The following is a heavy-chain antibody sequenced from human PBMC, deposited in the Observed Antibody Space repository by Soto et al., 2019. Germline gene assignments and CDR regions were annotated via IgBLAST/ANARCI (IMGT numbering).Heavy chain of an antibody. CDR1: GGSFSGYY. CDR3: ARARVTMVRGVIDY. D-gene: IGHD3-10*01. V-gene: IGHV4-34*01. J-gene: IGHJ4*02. CDR2: INHSGST. Sequence: PSETLSLTCAVYGGSFSGYYWSWIRQPPGKGLEWIGEINHSGSTNYNPSLKSRVTISVDTSKNQSSLKLSSVTAADTAVYYCARARVTMVRGVIDYWGQGTLVTVSS.